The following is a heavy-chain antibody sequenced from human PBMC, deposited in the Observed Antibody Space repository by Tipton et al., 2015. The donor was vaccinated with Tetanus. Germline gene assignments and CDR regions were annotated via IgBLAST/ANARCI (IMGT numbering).Heavy chain of an antibody. Sequence: TLSLTCTVSGDSLVRGGYYWTWIRHLPGKGLEWIEYIYHTGAAHYNPSLKSRVTLSVDMSKNQFFLKMISMTAADTAVYFCARDFGSNHNWFDPWGQGTPVTVSS. CDR1: GDSLVRGGYY. CDR3: ARDFGSNHNWFDP. J-gene: IGHJ5*02. D-gene: IGHD6-13*01. V-gene: IGHV4-31*03. CDR2: IYHTGAA.